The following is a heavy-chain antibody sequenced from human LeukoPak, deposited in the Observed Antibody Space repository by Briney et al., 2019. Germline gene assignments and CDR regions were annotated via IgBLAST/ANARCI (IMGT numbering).Heavy chain of an antibody. CDR3: AREMVEAAAGKDYYYYMDV. CDR2: INPNSGAT. D-gene: IGHD6-13*01. Sequence: ASVKVSCKASGYTFTAYYIHWVRQAPGQGLEWMGWINPNSGATKFAQKFQGRVTMTRDTSISTAYMELSRLRSDDTAVYYCAREMVEAAAGKDYYYYMDVWGKGTTVTVSS. V-gene: IGHV1-2*02. CDR1: GYTFTAYY. J-gene: IGHJ6*03.